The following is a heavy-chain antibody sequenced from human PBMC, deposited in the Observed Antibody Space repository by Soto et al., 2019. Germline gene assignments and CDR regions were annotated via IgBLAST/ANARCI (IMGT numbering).Heavy chain of an antibody. CDR1: GFTFSIYG. J-gene: IGHJ4*02. V-gene: IGHV3-33*06. CDR3: AKAMSTPSRPRNYFDY. Sequence: GRSLRLYRAASGFTFSIYGGHWVRQTTDKGLEWVAVIWYDGSNKYYADSVKGRFTISRDNSKNTLYLQMNSLRAEDTALYYCAKAMSTPSRPRNYFDYWGQGTLVTVSS. D-gene: IGHD6-6*01. CDR2: IWYDGSNK.